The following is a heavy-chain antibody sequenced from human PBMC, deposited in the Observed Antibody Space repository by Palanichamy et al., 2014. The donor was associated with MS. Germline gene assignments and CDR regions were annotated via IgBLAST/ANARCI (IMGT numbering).Heavy chain of an antibody. J-gene: IGHJ4*02. V-gene: IGHV2-5*02. CDR3: AHRRGCSRGICYPYGY. CDR1: GFSLSTNGMG. Sequence: QITLKESGPTLVKPTQTLTLTCTFSGFSLSTNGMGVGWIRQPPGKALEWLAVIYWDDDKRYSPSLKSRLAITKDTSKNQVVLRVTNMDPVDTATYYCAHRRGCSRGICYPYGYWGQGTLVTVSS. D-gene: IGHD2-15*01. CDR2: IYWDDDK.